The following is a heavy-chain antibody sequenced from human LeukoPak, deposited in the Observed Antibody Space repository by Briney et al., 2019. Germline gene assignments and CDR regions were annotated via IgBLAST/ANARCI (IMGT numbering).Heavy chain of an antibody. Sequence: ASVKVSCKASGYTFTSYDINWVRQATGQGLEWMGWMNPNSGNTGYAQKFQGRVTITRNTSISTAYMELSSLRSEDTAVYYCARVGPQLGYCTNGVCYLYYYYMDVWGKGTTVTVSS. D-gene: IGHD2-8*01. J-gene: IGHJ6*03. CDR3: ARVGPQLGYCTNGVCYLYYYYMDV. V-gene: IGHV1-8*03. CDR1: GYTFTSYD. CDR2: MNPNSGNT.